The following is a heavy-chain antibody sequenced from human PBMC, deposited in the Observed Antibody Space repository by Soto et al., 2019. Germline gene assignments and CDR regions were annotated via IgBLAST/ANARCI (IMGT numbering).Heavy chain of an antibody. Sequence: PSETLSLTCTVSGGSISSYYWSWIRQPPGKGLEWIGYIYYSGSTNYNPSLKSRVTISVDTSKNQFSLKLSSVTAADTAVYYCARSYFLSGYLVPWGQGTLVTVSS. CDR3: ARSYFLSGYLVP. V-gene: IGHV4-59*01. CDR2: IYYSGST. CDR1: GGSISSYY. D-gene: IGHD3-3*01. J-gene: IGHJ5*02.